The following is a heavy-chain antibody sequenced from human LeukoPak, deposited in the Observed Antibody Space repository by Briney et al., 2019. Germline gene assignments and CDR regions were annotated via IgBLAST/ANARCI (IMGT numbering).Heavy chain of an antibody. J-gene: IGHJ4*02. V-gene: IGHV3-23*01. CDR1: GFTFSTYA. CDR3: AKDGYNYDSSGHFDY. CDR2: ISGSGGAT. D-gene: IGHD3-22*01. Sequence: GSLRLSCAASGFTFSTYAMHWVRQPPGKGLEWVSAISGSGGATYHADADSVKGRFIISRDNSKNTLYLQINSLRVEDTAVYYCAKDGYNYDSSGHFDYWGQGTLVTVSS.